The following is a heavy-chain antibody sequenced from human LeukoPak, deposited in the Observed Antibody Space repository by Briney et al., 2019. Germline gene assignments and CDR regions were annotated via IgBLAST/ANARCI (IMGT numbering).Heavy chain of an antibody. Sequence: SETLSLTCTVSGGSISSGSYYWSWIRQPAGKGLEWIGRIYTSGSTNYNPSLKSRVTISVDTSKNQFSLKLSSVTAADTAVYYCARDPLGGVIDLYFDNWGQGTLVTVSS. J-gene: IGHJ4*02. D-gene: IGHD3-16*02. V-gene: IGHV4-61*02. CDR2: IYTSGST. CDR3: ARDPLGGVIDLYFDN. CDR1: GGSISSGSYY.